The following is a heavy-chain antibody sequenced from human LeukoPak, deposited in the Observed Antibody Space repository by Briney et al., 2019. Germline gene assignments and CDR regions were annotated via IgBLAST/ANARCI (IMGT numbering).Heavy chain of an antibody. CDR2: ISSSGSYI. J-gene: IGHJ4*02. Sequence: GGSLRLSCAASRFTFSSYSMNWVRQAPGKGLEWVSSISSSGSYIYYADSVMGRFTISRDNAKNSLYLQMNSLRAEDTAVYYCARSSGYYYFDYWGQGTLVTVSS. CDR1: RFTFSSYS. V-gene: IGHV3-21*01. D-gene: IGHD3-22*01. CDR3: ARSSGYYYFDY.